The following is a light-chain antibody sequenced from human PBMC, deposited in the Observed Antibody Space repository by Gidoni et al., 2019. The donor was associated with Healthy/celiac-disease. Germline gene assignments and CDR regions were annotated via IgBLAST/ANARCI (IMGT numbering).Light chain of an antibody. V-gene: IGKV4-1*01. J-gene: IGKJ1*01. Sequence: DIVMTQSPDSLAVSLGDRATINWKSSQGVLYSSNNKNYLAWYQQKPGLPPKLLIYLESTRESVFPDRFSGSGSGRDFTLTISSLQAEDVAVYYCQQYYSTSWTFGQXTRWKSN. CDR2: LES. CDR1: QGVLYSSNNKNY. CDR3: QQYYSTSWT.